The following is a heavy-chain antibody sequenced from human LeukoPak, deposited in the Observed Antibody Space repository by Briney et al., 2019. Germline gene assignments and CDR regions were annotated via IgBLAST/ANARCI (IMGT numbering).Heavy chain of an antibody. CDR1: GFPFTSYS. V-gene: IGHV3-21*01. CDR2: ISSSSSYI. CDR3: ARDATVRGVNPTGSGAFDI. J-gene: IGHJ3*02. D-gene: IGHD3-10*01. Sequence: GGSLRLSCAASGFPFTSYSMNWVRQAPGKGLEWVSSISSSSSYIYYAGSVRGRFTISRDNAKNSLYLQMNSLRAEDTAVYYCARDATVRGVNPTGSGAFDIWGQGTMVTVSS.